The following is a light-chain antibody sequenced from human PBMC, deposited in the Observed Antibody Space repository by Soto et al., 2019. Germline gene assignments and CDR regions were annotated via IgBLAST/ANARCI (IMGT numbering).Light chain of an antibody. CDR1: RTINTY. Sequence: DVRMTQSPSSLSASVGDTITITCRASRTINTYLNWFQQKPGEPPRLLIYGASTLHDGVPSRFSGSGSEADFTLTISGLQPEDFASYHCQQTYSDISFGGGTKVDIK. CDR3: QQTYSDIS. CDR2: GAS. V-gene: IGKV1-39*01. J-gene: IGKJ4*01.